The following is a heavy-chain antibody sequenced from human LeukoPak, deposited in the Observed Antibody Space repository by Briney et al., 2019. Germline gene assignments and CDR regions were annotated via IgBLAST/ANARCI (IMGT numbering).Heavy chain of an antibody. CDR2: IKHSGRT. CDR1: GGSFSGSY. V-gene: IGHV4-34*01. D-gene: IGHD6-13*01. CDR3: ARSHSRRSWSDY. Sequence: PSETLSPTCAIYGGSFSGSYWSSIRPPPGKGLEWIGEIKHSGRTNYNPSLKSRVTISVVTSKTQFSLKLSSVTGADTAVYYCARSHSRRSWSDYWGQGTLVTVSS. J-gene: IGHJ4*02.